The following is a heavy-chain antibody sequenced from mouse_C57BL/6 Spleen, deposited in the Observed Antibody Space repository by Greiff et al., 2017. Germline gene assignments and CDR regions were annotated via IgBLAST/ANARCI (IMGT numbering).Heavy chain of an antibody. D-gene: IGHD3-2*02. Sequence: EVQLQQSGPELVKPGASVKISCKASGYTFTDYYMNWVKQSHGKSLEWIGDINPNNGGTSYNQKFKGKATLNVDKSSSTAYMELRSLTSEDSAFYYCARRQLRLRFAYWGQGTLVTVSA. CDR2: INPNNGGT. CDR1: GYTFTDYY. V-gene: IGHV1-26*01. J-gene: IGHJ3*01. CDR3: ARRQLRLRFAY.